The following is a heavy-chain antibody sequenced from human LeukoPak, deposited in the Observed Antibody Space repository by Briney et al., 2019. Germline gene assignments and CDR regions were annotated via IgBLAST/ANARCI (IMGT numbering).Heavy chain of an antibody. Sequence: GGSLRLSCTASRFTFGDYAMSWFRQAPGKGLEWVGFIRSKAYGGTTEYAASVKGRFTISRDDSKSIAYLQVNSLKTEDTAVYYCTKTYYDTDGYYWGFDYWGQGTLVTVSS. V-gene: IGHV3-49*03. CDR3: TKTYYDTDGYYWGFDY. CDR2: IRSKAYGGTT. D-gene: IGHD3-22*01. CDR1: RFTFGDYA. J-gene: IGHJ4*02.